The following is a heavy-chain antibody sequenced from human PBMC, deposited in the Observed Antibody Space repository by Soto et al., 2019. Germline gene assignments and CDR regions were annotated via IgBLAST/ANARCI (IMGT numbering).Heavy chain of an antibody. CDR1: GFTFRSFT. V-gene: IGHV3-21*04. J-gene: IGHJ5*02. CDR2: ISSNSAYI. CDR3: TRDASRDSSARGWFDP. D-gene: IGHD6-13*01. Sequence: GGSLRLSCAASGFTFRSFTMNWVRHAPGKGLECVSTISSNSAYIYYTDALRGRFTISRDNAKDSLHLQLTRLKAEAKAVYYCTRDASRDSSARGWFDPWGPGTLVTVSS.